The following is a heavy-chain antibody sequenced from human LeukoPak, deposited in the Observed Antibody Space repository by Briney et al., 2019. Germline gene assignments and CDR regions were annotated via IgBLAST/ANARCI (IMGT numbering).Heavy chain of an antibody. CDR3: ARAYSSSWFNWFDP. V-gene: IGHV4-59*01. CDR2: IYYSGST. J-gene: IGHJ5*02. D-gene: IGHD6-13*01. Sequence: SETLSLTCTVSGGSISSYYWSWIRQPPGKGLEWIGYIYYSGSTNYNPSLKSRVTISVDTSKNQFSLKLSSVTAADTAVYYCARAYSSSWFNWFDPWGQGTLVTVSS. CDR1: GGSISSYY.